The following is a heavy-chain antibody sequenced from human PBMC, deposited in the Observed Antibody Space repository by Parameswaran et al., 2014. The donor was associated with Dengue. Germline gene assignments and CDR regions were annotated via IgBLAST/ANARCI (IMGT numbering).Heavy chain of an antibody. CDR2: ISSSTTR. CDR3: ARDFWSGKYGMDV. J-gene: IGHJ6*02. D-gene: IGHD3-3*01. CDR1: GFTFSSFS. V-gene: IGHV3-48*01. Sequence: GSLRLSYAASGFTFSSFSMNWVRQAPGKGLEWVLYISSSTTRYYADSVKGRFTISRDNAKNSLYLQMNSLRAEDTAVYYCARDFWSGKYGMDVWGQGTTVTVSS.